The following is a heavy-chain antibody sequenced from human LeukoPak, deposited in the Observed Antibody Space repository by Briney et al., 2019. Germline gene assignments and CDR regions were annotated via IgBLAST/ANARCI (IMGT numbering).Heavy chain of an antibody. CDR2: IIPIFGTA. Sequence: SVKVSCKASGGTFSSYAISWVRQAPGQGLEWMGGIIPIFGTANYAQKFQGRVTITADESASTAYMELSSLRSEDTAVYYCARGVTMVRGHFDYWGQGTLVTVSS. V-gene: IGHV1-69*13. CDR1: GGTFSSYA. D-gene: IGHD3-10*01. CDR3: ARGVTMVRGHFDY. J-gene: IGHJ4*02.